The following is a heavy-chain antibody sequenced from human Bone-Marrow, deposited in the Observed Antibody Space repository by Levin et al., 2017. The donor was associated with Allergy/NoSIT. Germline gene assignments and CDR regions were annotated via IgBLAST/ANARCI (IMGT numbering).Heavy chain of an antibody. CDR1: GDSISSSNYY. J-gene: IGHJ4*02. CDR2: FYSTGST. V-gene: IGHV4-39*01. CDR3: ASMEVLVGSWDS. D-gene: IGHD3-10*01. Sequence: SETLSLTCTVSGDSISSSNYYWGWIRQPPGKGLEWIGYFYSTGSTSSNPSLQSRVTISVDTSRNQLSLTLLSVTAADTAVYYCASMEVLVGSWDSWGQGSLVTVSS.